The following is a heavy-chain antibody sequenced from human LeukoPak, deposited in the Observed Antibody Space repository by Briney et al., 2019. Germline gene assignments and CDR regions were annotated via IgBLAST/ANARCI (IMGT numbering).Heavy chain of an antibody. J-gene: IGHJ4*02. CDR1: GGSFSSYY. CDR3: ARQHVTIFGVVTSNTFDY. CDR2: IYYSGST. V-gene: IGHV4-59*08. D-gene: IGHD3-3*01. Sequence: SETLSLTCAVYGGSFSSYYWSWIRQPPGKGLEWIGYIYYSGSTNYNPSLKSRVTISVDTSKNQLSLKLSSVTAADTAVYYCARQHVTIFGVVTSNTFDYWGQGTLVTVSS.